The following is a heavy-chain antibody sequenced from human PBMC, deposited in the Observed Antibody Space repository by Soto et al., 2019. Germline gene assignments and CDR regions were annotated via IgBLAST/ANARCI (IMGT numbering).Heavy chain of an antibody. J-gene: IGHJ4*02. CDR3: ARRTSGWYFDY. D-gene: IGHD6-19*01. CDR1: GFTFSNYA. V-gene: IGHV3-23*01. CDR2: VSGSGDST. Sequence: GGSLRLSCAASGFTFSNYAMSWVRQAPGKGLEWVSVVSGSGDSTYYADSVKGRFTISRDNSKNTLYLQMNSLRAEDMAVYYCARRTSGWYFDYWGQGTQVTVSS.